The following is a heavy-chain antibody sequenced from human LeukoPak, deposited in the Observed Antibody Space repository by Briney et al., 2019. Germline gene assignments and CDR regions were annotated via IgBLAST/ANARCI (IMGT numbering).Heavy chain of an antibody. CDR3: ARDDSSGPYYYYMDV. CDR2: ISAYNGNT. D-gene: IGHD6-19*01. J-gene: IGHJ6*03. CDR1: GYTFTSYG. V-gene: IGHV1-18*01. Sequence: ASVKVSCKASGYTFTSYGISWVRQAPGQGLEWMGWISAYNGNTNYAQKLQGRVTMTTDTSTSTAYMELRSLRSDDTAVYYCARDDSSGPYYYYMDVWGKGTTVTVSS.